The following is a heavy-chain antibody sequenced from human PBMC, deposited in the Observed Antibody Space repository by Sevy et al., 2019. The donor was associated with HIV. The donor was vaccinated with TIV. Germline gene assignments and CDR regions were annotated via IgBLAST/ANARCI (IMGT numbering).Heavy chain of an antibody. D-gene: IGHD3-16*01. CDR1: AFNFSIYG. Sequence: GGSLRLSCAASAFNFSIYGMHWVRQAPDKGLEWLALIWYDGSNKYYADSVKGRFTISRDDAKNSLYLQMNSLRAEDTTHYYCARVDAYYDKGLDPWGQGTLVTVSS. V-gene: IGHV3-33*01. J-gene: IGHJ5*02. CDR3: ARVDAYYDKGLDP. CDR2: IWYDGSNK.